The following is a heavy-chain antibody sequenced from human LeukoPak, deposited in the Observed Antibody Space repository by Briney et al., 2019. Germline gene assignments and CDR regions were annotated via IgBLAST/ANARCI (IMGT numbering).Heavy chain of an antibody. CDR2: INPKSGGT. CDR1: GYTFTGYD. Sequence: EASVKVSCKASGYTFTGYDMHWVRQAPGQGLEWMGWINPKSGGTNYAQKFRGRVTMTRDTSISTAYMELSRLRSDDTAVYYCARDGGLAAAGRFDYWGQGTLVTVSS. V-gene: IGHV1-2*02. J-gene: IGHJ4*02. D-gene: IGHD6-13*01. CDR3: ARDGGLAAAGRFDY.